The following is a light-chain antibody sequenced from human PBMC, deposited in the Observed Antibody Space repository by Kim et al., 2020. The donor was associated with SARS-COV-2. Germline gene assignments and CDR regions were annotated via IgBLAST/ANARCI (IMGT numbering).Light chain of an antibody. J-gene: IGLJ2*01. V-gene: IGLV1-44*01. CDR3: AAWDDNLNGVG. CDR2: GYN. Sequence: GQRVSLSLFGSLYQVRTKPGNWWQQLPGTAPNLLIFGYNQRPSGVPDRFSGSKSGTSASLAISGLQSEDEADYYCAAWDDNLNGVGFGGGTQLTVL. CDR1: LYQVRTKP.